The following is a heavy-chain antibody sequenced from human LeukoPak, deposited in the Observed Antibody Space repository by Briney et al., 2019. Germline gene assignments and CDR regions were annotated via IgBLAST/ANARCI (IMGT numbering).Heavy chain of an antibody. Sequence: SETLSLTCAVYGGSFSGYYWSWIRQPPGKGLEWIGEINHSGSTNCNPSLKSRVTISVDTSKNQFSLKLSSVTAADTAVYYCARSILTGYWFDPWGQGTLVTVSS. D-gene: IGHD3-9*01. CDR1: GGSFSGYY. CDR2: INHSGST. V-gene: IGHV4-34*01. J-gene: IGHJ5*02. CDR3: ARSILTGYWFDP.